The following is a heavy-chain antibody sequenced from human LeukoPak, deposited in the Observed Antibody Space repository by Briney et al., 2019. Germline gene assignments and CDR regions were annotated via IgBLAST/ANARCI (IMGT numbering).Heavy chain of an antibody. J-gene: IGHJ3*02. Sequence: SETLSLTCTVSGGSISTSNYYWGWVRQPPGKGLEWIGNIFYSGSTYYSPSLKSRVTISLDTSRNQFSLKLNSVTAADTAVYYCAREISYYYDSSGYSDAFDIWGQGTMVTVSS. V-gene: IGHV4-39*07. CDR2: IFYSGST. CDR1: GGSISTSNYY. CDR3: AREISYYYDSSGYSDAFDI. D-gene: IGHD3-22*01.